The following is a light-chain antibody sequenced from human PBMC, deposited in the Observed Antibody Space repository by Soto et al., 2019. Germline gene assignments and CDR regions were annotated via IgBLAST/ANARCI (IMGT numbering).Light chain of an antibody. CDR1: QSVSSSY. J-gene: IGKJ1*01. Sequence: EIVLTQSPGTLSLSPGERATLSCRASQSVSSSYLAWYQQKPGQAPRLLIYGASSRATGIPDRFSGSGSGTDFTLTISRLEAEDFAVYYCHQWGTFGQGTKVEIK. CDR2: GAS. V-gene: IGKV3-20*01. CDR3: HQWGT.